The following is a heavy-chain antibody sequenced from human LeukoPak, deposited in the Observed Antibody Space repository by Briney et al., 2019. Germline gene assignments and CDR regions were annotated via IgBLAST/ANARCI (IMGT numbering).Heavy chain of an antibody. V-gene: IGHV3-21*01. CDR2: ISSSSSYI. CDR3: ARDWVVYGGPMPFDY. CDR1: GFTFSSYS. J-gene: IGHJ4*02. D-gene: IGHD4-23*01. Sequence: GGSLRLSCAASGFTFSSYSMNWVRQAPGKGLEWVSSISSSSSYIYYADSVKGRFTISRDNAKNSLYLQMNSLRAEDTAVYYCARDWVVYGGPMPFDYWGQGTLVTVSS.